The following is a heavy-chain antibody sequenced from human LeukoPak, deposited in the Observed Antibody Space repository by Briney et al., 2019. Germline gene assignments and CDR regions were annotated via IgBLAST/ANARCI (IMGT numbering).Heavy chain of an antibody. J-gene: IGHJ4*02. CDR3: ARGRYLTTSGGAAAGFLDY. V-gene: IGHV4-34*01. CDR2: INYNGNT. CDR1: DESFSGHY. Sequence: SETLSLTCGVYDESFSGHYWSWIRQPPGKGLEGLEWIGEINYNGNTQYKPSLKTRVTISVDTSKKQFSLRLTSVTAADTAVYYCARGRYLTTSGGAAAGFLDYWGQGSLVTVST. D-gene: IGHD6-13*01.